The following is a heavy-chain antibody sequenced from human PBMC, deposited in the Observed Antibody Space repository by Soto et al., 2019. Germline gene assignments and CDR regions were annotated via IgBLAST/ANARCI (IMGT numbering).Heavy chain of an antibody. CDR3: ARESRYCSGGSCYFLPGIDY. J-gene: IGHJ4*02. V-gene: IGHV7-4-1*01. Sequence: ASVKVSCKASGYTFTSYAMDWVRQAPGRGLEWMGWINTSTGNPTYAQGFTGRFVFSLDTSVSTAYLQICSLKAEDTAVYYCARESRYCSGGSCYFLPGIDYWGQGTLVTVSS. CDR2: INTSTGNP. D-gene: IGHD2-15*01. CDR1: GYTFTSYA.